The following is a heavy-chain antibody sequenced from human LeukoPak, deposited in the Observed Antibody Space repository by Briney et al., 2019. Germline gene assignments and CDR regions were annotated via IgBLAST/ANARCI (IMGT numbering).Heavy chain of an antibody. J-gene: IGHJ3*02. Sequence: SETLSLTCAVSDDSFSSHYWTWIRQPPGKGLEWIGYISYIGSTNYKPSLKSRVTISIDTSRNQFSLRLSSVTAADTAVYYCARDLVTVTKGFDIWGQGTMVSVSS. CDR3: ARDLVTVTKGFDI. CDR2: ISYIGST. D-gene: IGHD4-17*01. V-gene: IGHV4-59*11. CDR1: DDSFSSHY.